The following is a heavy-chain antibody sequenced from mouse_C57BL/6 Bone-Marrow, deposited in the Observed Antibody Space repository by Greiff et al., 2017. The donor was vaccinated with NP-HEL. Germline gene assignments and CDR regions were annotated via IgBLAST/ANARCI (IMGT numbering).Heavy chain of an antibody. Sequence: EVMLVESGGGLVQPGGSLKLSCAASGFTFSDYGMAWVRQAPRKGPEWVAFISNLAYSIYYADTVTGRFTISRENAKNTLYLEMSSLRSEDTAMYYCARSNYDYDGYFDVWGTGTTVTVSS. V-gene: IGHV5-15*04. D-gene: IGHD2-4*01. CDR2: ISNLAYSI. CDR3: ARSNYDYDGYFDV. J-gene: IGHJ1*03. CDR1: GFTFSDYG.